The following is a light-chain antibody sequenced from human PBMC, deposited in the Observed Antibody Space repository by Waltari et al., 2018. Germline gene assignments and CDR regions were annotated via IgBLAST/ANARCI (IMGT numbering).Light chain of an antibody. CDR3: QQYNNWPQWT. CDR1: QSVSSN. V-gene: IGKV3-15*01. Sequence: EVVMTHSPPTLSVSPGERATLSCRASQSVSSNLAWYQQKPGQAPRLRIYGAATRATGIPARFSGSGSGTEFTLTISILQSEDFAVYYCQQYNNWPQWTFGQGTKVEIK. J-gene: IGKJ1*01. CDR2: GAA.